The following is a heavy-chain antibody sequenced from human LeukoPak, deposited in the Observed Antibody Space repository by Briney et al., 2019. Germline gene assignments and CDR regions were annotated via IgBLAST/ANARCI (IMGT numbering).Heavy chain of an antibody. J-gene: IGHJ4*02. CDR1: GYTFTSYG. V-gene: IGHV1-18*01. CDR3: ARALSPVLRFFYYFDS. Sequence: GASVKVSCKACGYTFTSYGIRWVRQAPGQGLEWMGWISAYNGNTNYAQKLQGRVTMTTDTSTSTAYMELRSLRSDDTAVYYCARALSPVLRFFYYFDSWGQGTLVTVSS. D-gene: IGHD3-3*01. CDR2: ISAYNGNT.